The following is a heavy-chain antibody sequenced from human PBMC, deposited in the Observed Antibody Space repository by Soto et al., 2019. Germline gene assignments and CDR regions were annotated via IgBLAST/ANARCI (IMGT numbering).Heavy chain of an antibody. CDR2: IWYDGSNK. Sequence: GVSLRLSCAASGFTFSSYGMHWVRQAPGKGLEWVAVIWYDGSNKYYADSVKGRFTISRDNSKNTLYLQMNSLRAEDTAVYYCAREGSRYSSSWHKYYFDYWGQGTLVTVSS. D-gene: IGHD6-13*01. CDR1: GFTFSSYG. CDR3: AREGSRYSSSWHKYYFDY. J-gene: IGHJ4*02. V-gene: IGHV3-33*01.